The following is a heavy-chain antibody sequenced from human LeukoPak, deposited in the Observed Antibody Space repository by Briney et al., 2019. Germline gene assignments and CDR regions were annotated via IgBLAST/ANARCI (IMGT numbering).Heavy chain of an antibody. CDR2: IYYSGST. Sequence: SQTLSLTCTVSGGSISSGGYYWSWIRQHPGKGLEWIGYIYYSGSTYNNPSLKSRVTISVDTSKNQFSLKLSSVTAADTAVYYCARGGRDGYNGARPDYWGQGTLVTVSS. CDR3: ARGGRDGYNGARPDY. D-gene: IGHD5-24*01. CDR1: GGSISSGGYY. J-gene: IGHJ4*02. V-gene: IGHV4-31*03.